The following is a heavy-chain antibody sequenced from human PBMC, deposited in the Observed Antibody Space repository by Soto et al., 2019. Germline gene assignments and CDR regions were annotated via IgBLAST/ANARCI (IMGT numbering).Heavy chain of an antibody. CDR3: ARRSRSSSGWYFLDY. Sequence: ETLSLTGTVSVGSISSDSGSGIRQSPGKALEWIGYSYYNGVTKYNPSLKSRVTISVDTSQNQFSLKLTSVTATDTAVYYCARRSRSSSGWYFLDYWGQGTLVTVSS. J-gene: IGHJ4*02. D-gene: IGHD6-19*01. V-gene: IGHV4-59*01. CDR1: VGSISSDS. CDR2: SYYNGVT.